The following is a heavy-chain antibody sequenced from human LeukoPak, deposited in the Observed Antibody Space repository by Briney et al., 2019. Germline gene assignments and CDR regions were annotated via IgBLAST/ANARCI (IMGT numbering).Heavy chain of an antibody. D-gene: IGHD2-15*01. CDR1: GFTFNNYA. CDR3: AKPTCSGGRCYFDY. V-gene: IGHV3-23*01. J-gene: IGHJ4*02. CDR2: ISDSGGST. Sequence: PGGSLRLSCAASGFTFNNYAMSWVRQALGKGLEWVSGISDSGGSTYYADSVKGRFTISRDNSKNTLYLQMNSLRAEDTAVYYCAKPTCSGGRCYFDYGGQGTLVTVSS.